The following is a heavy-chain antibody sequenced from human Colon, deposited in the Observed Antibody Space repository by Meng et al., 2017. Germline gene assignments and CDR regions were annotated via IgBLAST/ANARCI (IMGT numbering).Heavy chain of an antibody. CDR2: INLSGST. Sequence: QVQLDLSGAGLVKPFQDLSLPCTVFGGARSSDTCYCSGYRRGRGKGLEWIGIINLSGSTYYNPSIKSRVTMSLDTSKQQFSLKLISVTVADTAVDFCARGLNEGGLAHNWFDSWGQGTLVTVSS. V-gene: IGHV4-31*03. CDR3: ARGLNEGGLAHNWFDS. D-gene: IGHD1-1*01. J-gene: IGHJ5*01. CDR1: GGARSSDTCY.